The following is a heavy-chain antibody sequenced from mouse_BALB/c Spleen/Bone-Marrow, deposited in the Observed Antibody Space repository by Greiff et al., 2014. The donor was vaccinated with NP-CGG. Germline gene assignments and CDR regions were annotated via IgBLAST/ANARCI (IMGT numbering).Heavy chain of an antibody. J-gene: IGHJ4*01. CDR3: ARSLLRLQNAMDY. CDR1: GYALTNYL. V-gene: IGHV1-54*01. D-gene: IGHD1-2*01. Sequence: VQLQQSGAELVRPGNSVKVSCKASGYALTNYLIEWVKQRPGQGLEWIGVISPGSGGTNYNEKFKGEATLTADKSSSTAYMQLSSLTADDSAVYFCARSLLRLQNAMDYWGQGTSVTVSS. CDR2: ISPGSGGT.